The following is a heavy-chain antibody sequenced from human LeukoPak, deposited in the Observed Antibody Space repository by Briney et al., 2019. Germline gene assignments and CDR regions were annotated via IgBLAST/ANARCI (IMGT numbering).Heavy chain of an antibody. J-gene: IGHJ4*02. CDR3: CNGGEKYYFDY. CDR2: ISGSGGST. Sequence: GGSLRLSCAASGFTFSSYAMSWVRQAPGKGLEWVSAISGSGGSTYYADSVKGRFTISRDNSKNTLYLQMNSLRAEDTAVYYCCNGGEKYYFDYWGQGTLVTVSS. D-gene: IGHD2-21*01. V-gene: IGHV3-23*01. CDR1: GFTFSSYA.